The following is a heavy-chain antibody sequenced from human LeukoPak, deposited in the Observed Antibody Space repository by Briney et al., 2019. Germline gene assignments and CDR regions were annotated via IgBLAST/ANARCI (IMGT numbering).Heavy chain of an antibody. CDR1: GFTFSSYW. D-gene: IGHD5-12*01. CDR2: IKQDGSDR. CDR3: ARDVASWGGYTFAY. Sequence: PGGSLRLSCAASGFTFSSYWMSWGRQAPGKGLEGVANIKQDGSDRYYVDSVKGRFTISRDNGKNSLYLQMNSLRIDDTAVYFCARDVASWGGYTFAYWGQGTLVTVSS. V-gene: IGHV3-7*01. J-gene: IGHJ4*02.